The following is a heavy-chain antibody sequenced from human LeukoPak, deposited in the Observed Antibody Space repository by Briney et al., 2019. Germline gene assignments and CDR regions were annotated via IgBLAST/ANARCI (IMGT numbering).Heavy chain of an antibody. J-gene: IGHJ4*02. CDR2: IYYSGST. D-gene: IGHD5-18*01. CDR1: GGSVSNSLYC. Sequence: SETLSLTCTVSGGSVSNSLYCWSWIRQPPGKGLEWIGYIYYSGSTNYNPSLKSRVTISIDTSRNQFSLRLNSMTAADTAVYYCARVLRAASWRSYDYWGQGSLVTVSS. V-gene: IGHV4-61*01. CDR3: ARVLRAASWRSYDY.